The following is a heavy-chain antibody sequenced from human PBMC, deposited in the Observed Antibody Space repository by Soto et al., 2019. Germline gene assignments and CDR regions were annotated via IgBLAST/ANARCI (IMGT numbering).Heavy chain of an antibody. Sequence: SETLSLTCTVSGGSISSGDYYWSWIRQPPGKGLEWIGYIYYSGSTYYNPSLKSRVTISVDTSKSQFSLKLSSVTAADTAVYYCAPERPPDNWFDPWGQGTLVTVSS. CDR3: APERPPDNWFDP. J-gene: IGHJ5*02. CDR2: IYYSGST. V-gene: IGHV4-30-4*01. CDR1: GGSISSGDYY.